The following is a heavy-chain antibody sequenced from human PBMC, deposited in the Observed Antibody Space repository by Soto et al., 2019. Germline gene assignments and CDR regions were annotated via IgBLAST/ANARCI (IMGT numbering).Heavy chain of an antibody. CDR2: INHSGST. CDR3: ARVVPAAKLPRYRDV. Sequence: QVQLQQWGAGLLKPSETLSLTCAVYGGSFSGYYWCWIRQPPGKGLEWIGEINHSGSTNYNPSLNSRITISVDTSENQHALKLITVTAADTAVYYCARVVPAAKLPRYRDVWGKGTTVAVSS. V-gene: IGHV4-34*01. D-gene: IGHD2-2*01. CDR1: GGSFSGYY. J-gene: IGHJ6*03.